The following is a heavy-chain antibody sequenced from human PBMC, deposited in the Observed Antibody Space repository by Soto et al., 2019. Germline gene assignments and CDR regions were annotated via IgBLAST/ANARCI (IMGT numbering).Heavy chain of an antibody. CDR2: ISWNSGSI. Sequence: SLRLSCAASGFTFDDYAMHWVRQAPGKGLEWVSGISWNSGSIGYADSVKGRFTISRDNAKNSLYLQMNSLRAEDTALYYCAKEAGSGVTGGMDVWGQGTTVTVSS. D-gene: IGHD2-15*01. CDR1: GFTFDDYA. V-gene: IGHV3-9*01. J-gene: IGHJ6*02. CDR3: AKEAGSGVTGGMDV.